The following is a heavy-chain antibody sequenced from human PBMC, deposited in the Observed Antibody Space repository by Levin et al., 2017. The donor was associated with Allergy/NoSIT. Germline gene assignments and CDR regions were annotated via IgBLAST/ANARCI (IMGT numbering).Heavy chain of an antibody. D-gene: IGHD4-17*01. CDR2: IDWDDDV. J-gene: IGHJ4*02. V-gene: IGHV2-70*11. CDR3: ARSVSTATKLDY. CDR1: GFSVTTGDMY. Sequence: RVSGPTLVKPTQTLTLTCTFSGFSVTTGDMYIHWIRLPPGKALEWLARIDWDDDVYYNRSLMTRLTISKDTSKNQVVLTMTNVDPVDTATYYCARSVSTATKLDYWGPGILVTVSS.